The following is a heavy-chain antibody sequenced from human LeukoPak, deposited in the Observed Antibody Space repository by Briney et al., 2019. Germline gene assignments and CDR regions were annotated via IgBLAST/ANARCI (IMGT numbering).Heavy chain of an antibody. J-gene: IGHJ4*02. CDR2: IKQDGSKK. CDR3: AKDLTAMVVPDY. D-gene: IGHD5-18*01. Sequence: PGGSLRLSCVASGFPFSSYWMTWVRQAPGKGLEWVANIKQDGSKKSYVDSVKGRFTISRDNAKNSLYLQMNSLRAEDTAVYYCAKDLTAMVVPDYWGQGTLVTVSS. V-gene: IGHV3-7*01. CDR1: GFPFSSYW.